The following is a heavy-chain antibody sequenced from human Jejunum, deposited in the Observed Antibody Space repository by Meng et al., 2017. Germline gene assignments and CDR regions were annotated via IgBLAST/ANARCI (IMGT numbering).Heavy chain of an antibody. CDR3: GRSSSSQYFIDY. D-gene: IGHD6-13*01. Sequence: ESLKISCTVSGYSISGGYYWGWIRQSPGKGLEWIGSIFPTESTYYSPTLKSRLTISMDTSKNQFSLNLGSVTAADTAVYYCGRSSSSQYFIDYWGQGTLVTVSS. J-gene: IGHJ4*02. V-gene: IGHV4-38-2*02. CDR2: IFPTEST. CDR1: GYSISGGYY.